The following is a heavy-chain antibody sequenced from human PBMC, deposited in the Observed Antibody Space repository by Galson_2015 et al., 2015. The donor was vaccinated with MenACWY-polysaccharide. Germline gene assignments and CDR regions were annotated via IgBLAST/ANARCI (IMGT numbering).Heavy chain of an antibody. CDR3: VRVGTRWPATQFHMDV. V-gene: IGHV3-7*01. D-gene: IGHD1-1*01. CDR1: GFTFSTYY. CDR2: IKQDGNEK. J-gene: IGHJ6*03. Sequence: SLRLSCAASGFTFSTYYMSWVRQAPGKGLEWVANIKQDGNEKYYVDSVKGRFTISRDNAKNSLYLQMNNLKAEDTAVYYCVRVGTRWPATQFHMDVWGKGATGSVSS.